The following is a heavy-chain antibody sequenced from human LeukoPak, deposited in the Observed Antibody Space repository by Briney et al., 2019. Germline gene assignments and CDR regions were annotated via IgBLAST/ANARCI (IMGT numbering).Heavy chain of an antibody. J-gene: IGHJ4*02. D-gene: IGHD5-18*01. Sequence: SETLSLTCTVSGGSISSYYWSWIRQPAGKGLEWIGRIYTSGSTNYNPSLKSRVTMSVDTSKNQFSLKLSSVTAADTAVYYCARDGTAMSGLYYFDYWGQGTLVTVSS. CDR1: GGSISSYY. CDR3: ARDGTAMSGLYYFDY. V-gene: IGHV4-4*07. CDR2: IYTSGST.